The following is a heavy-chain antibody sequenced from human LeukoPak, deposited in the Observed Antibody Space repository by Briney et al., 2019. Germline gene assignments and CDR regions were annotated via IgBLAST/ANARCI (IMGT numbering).Heavy chain of an antibody. V-gene: IGHV3-23*01. Sequence: GGSLRLSCAASRFAFSSCAMTWVRQAPGKGLEWGSTISGSSGNTYYTDSVKGRFTISRDNSKNTLYLQMNSLRAEDTAVYYCAREGKLRYFDYWGQGTLVTVSS. D-gene: IGHD3-9*01. CDR2: ISGSSGNT. J-gene: IGHJ4*02. CDR1: RFAFSSCA. CDR3: AREGKLRYFDY.